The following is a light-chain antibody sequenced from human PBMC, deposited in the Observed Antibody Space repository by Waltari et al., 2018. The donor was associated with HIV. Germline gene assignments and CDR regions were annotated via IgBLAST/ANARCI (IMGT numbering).Light chain of an antibody. V-gene: IGLV2-14*03. CDR3: ASNRLDYTLI. Sequence: QSALTQPASVSGFLGQSIIIPCPGISTASRFYKYVSWSQKYPGKIPRLIIFDINNRPSGVSDHFSGSRSGNSASLTFSGLQSGDEAHYYCASNRLDYTLIFGGGTKLTVL. J-gene: IGLJ2*01. CDR1: STASRFYKY. CDR2: DIN.